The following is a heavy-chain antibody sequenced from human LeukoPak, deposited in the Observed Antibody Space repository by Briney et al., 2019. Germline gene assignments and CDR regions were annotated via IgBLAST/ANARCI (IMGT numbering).Heavy chain of an antibody. Sequence: GGSLRLSCAASGFTFSSYGMHWVRQAPGKGLEWVAFIRNVGNDKYYADSVKGRFFISRDNSKNTLSLQMNSLRAEDTAVYYCARDLGTYVWGRGFDYWGQGTLVTVSS. CDR1: GFTFSSYG. CDR2: IRNVGNDK. J-gene: IGHJ4*02. D-gene: IGHD3-16*01. V-gene: IGHV3-30*02. CDR3: ARDLGTYVWGRGFDY.